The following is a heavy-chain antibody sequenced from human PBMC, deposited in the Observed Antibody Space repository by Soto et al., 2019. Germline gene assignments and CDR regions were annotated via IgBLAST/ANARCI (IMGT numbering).Heavy chain of an antibody. CDR2: ISGYNGKT. D-gene: IGHD3-3*01. V-gene: IGHV1-18*04. J-gene: IGHJ5*02. CDR1: GYFFSNYG. CDR3: ARDGRFSFYWFDT. Sequence: QVQLVQSGAEVKKPGASVKVSCKASGYFFSNYGVTWVRQAPGQGLEWMGWISGYNGKTNYAQNLQDRVTMTTDTATNTAYMELTSLGSDDTAVYYCARDGRFSFYWFDTWGQGTLVTVSS.